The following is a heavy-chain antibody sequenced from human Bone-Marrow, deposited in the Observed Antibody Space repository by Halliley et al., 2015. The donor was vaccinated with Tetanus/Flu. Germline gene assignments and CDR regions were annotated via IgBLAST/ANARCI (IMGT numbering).Heavy chain of an antibody. CDR1: GGSISSGNYY. V-gene: IGHV4-31*03. J-gene: IGHJ2*01. CDR3: VRDDKETLKNYRYVDL. CDR2: IYHTGTT. Sequence: TLSLTCTVSGGSISSGNYYWNWIRQRTGGGLEWIGYIYHTGTTYYNPSLQSRVTISIDTSKNLFSLKLTSVTAADTAVYFCVRDDKETLKNYRYVDLWGRGTLVTVSP. D-gene: IGHD3-16*02.